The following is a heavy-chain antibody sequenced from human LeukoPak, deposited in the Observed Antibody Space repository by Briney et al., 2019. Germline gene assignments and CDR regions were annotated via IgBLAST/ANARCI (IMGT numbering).Heavy chain of an antibody. CDR1: GFTFSSYA. Sequence: GGSLRLSCAASGFTFSSYAMHWVRQAPGKGLEWVAVISYDGSNKYYADSVKGRFTISRDNSKNTLYLQMNSLRAEDTAVYYCARDMSRKQQLVHRYWGQGTLVTVSS. CDR3: ARDMSRKQQLVHRY. CDR2: ISYDGSNK. J-gene: IGHJ4*02. D-gene: IGHD6-13*01. V-gene: IGHV3-30*04.